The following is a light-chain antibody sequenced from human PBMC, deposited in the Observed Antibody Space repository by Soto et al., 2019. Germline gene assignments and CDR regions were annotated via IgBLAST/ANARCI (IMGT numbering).Light chain of an antibody. CDR3: QQRSNLWLT. V-gene: IGKV3-11*01. CDR1: QSVGSY. CDR2: DAS. Sequence: EIVLTQSPATLSLSPGERATLSCRASQSVGSYLGWYQQKPGQAPRLLIYDASNRATGIPARFSGSGSGTDFTRTISSLEPEDFAFYYCQQRSNLWLTFGGGTKVEMK. J-gene: IGKJ4*01.